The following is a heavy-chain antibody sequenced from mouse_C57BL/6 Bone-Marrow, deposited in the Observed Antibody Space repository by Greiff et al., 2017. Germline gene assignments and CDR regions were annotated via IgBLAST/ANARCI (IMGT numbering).Heavy chain of an antibody. CDR3: AADGKFFYY. CDR1: GFTFSDYG. D-gene: IGHD2-1*01. Sequence: EVKLVESGGGLVKPGGSLKLSCAASGFTFSDYGMHWVRQAPEKGLAWVAYISSGSSTIYYADTVKGRFTISRDNAKNTLFLQMTMLRSEDTAMYYCAADGKFFYYWGQGTTLTGSS. CDR2: ISSGSSTI. V-gene: IGHV5-17*01. J-gene: IGHJ2*01.